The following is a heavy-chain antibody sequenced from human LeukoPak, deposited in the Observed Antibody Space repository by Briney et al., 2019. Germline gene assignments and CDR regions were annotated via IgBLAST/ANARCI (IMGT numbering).Heavy chain of an antibody. V-gene: IGHV3-9*01. D-gene: IGHD1-26*01. J-gene: IGHJ4*02. Sequence: PGGSLRLSCAASGFTFSSYAMSWVRQAPGKGLEWVSGISWNSGSIGYADSVKGRFTISRDNAKNSLYLQMNSLRAEDTALYYCAKGVGATPEYYFDYWGQGTLVTVSS. CDR1: GFTFSSYA. CDR2: ISWNSGSI. CDR3: AKGVGATPEYYFDY.